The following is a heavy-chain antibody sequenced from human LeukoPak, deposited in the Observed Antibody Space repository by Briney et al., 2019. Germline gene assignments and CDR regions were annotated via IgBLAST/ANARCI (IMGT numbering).Heavy chain of an antibody. CDR3: ARTPDFVVPDIMPTWYFDL. Sequence: SDTLSLTCAVSVYSISVSYWWGWIRQPPGKALEWIGYIYYRGSTYYNPSLKSRVTMSVDTSKNQFSLRLSSVTAVDTAVYYCARTPDFVVPDIMPTWYFDLWGRGTLVSVSS. CDR2: IYYRGST. D-gene: IGHD2-2*01. CDR1: VYSISVSYW. J-gene: IGHJ2*01. V-gene: IGHV4-28*01.